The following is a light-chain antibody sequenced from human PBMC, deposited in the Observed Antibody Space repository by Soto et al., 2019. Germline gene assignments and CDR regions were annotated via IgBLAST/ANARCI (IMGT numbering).Light chain of an antibody. CDR2: EVS. J-gene: IGLJ1*01. V-gene: IGLV2-8*01. CDR1: NSDVGGYNY. Sequence: QSVLTQPPSASGSPGQSVTISCTGTNSDVGGYNYVSWYQQHPGKAPKLMIYEVSKRPSGVPDRFSGSKSGNTASLTVSGLQAEDEADYYCSSYAGSNIRYVFGTGTKVTVL. CDR3: SSYAGSNIRYV.